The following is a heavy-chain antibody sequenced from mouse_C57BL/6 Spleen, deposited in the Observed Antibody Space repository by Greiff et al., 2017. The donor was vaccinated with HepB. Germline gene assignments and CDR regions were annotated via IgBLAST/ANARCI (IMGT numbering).Heavy chain of an antibody. V-gene: IGHV1-7*01. J-gene: IGHJ2*01. D-gene: IGHD1-1*01. Sequence: QVQLQQSGAELVRPGASVKLSCKASGYTFTSCWMHWVKQRPGQGLEWIGYINPSSGYTKYNQKFKDKATLTADKSSSTAYMQLSSLTYEDSAVYYCARFFITTVVVDYWGQGTTLTVSS. CDR2: INPSSGYT. CDR1: GYTFTSCW. CDR3: ARFFITTVVVDY.